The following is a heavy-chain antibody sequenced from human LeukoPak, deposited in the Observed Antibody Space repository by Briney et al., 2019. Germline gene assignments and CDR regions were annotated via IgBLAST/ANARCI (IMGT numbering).Heavy chain of an antibody. Sequence: RASVTVSCKASGYTFTGYYMHWVREAPGQGLEWMGWINPNSGGTNYAQKFQGRVTMTRDTSISTAYMELSRLRSDDTAVYYCARDSGRQQLVRSYWFDPWGQGTLVTVSS. J-gene: IGHJ5*02. CDR2: INPNSGGT. CDR3: ARDSGRQQLVRSYWFDP. D-gene: IGHD6-13*01. CDR1: GYTFTGYY. V-gene: IGHV1-2*02.